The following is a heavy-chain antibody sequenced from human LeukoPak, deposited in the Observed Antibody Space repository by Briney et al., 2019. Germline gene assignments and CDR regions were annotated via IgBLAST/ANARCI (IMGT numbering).Heavy chain of an antibody. CDR2: ISSSGSTI. J-gene: IGHJ6*03. D-gene: IGHD1-26*01. CDR3: ARDPYSGSYGNYYYYFMDV. V-gene: IGHV3-48*03. CDR1: GFTFSSYE. Sequence: GGSLRLSCAASGFTFSSYEMNWVRQAPGKGLEWVSYISSSGSTIYYADSVKGRFTISRDNAKNSLYLQMNSLRAEDTAVYYCARDPYSGSYGNYYYYFMDVWGKGTTVTVSS.